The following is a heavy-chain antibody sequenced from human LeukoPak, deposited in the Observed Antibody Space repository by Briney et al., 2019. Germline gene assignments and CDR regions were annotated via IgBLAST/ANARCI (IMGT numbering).Heavy chain of an antibody. V-gene: IGHV3-7*03. CDR3: FKKDGCFHLAQ. CDR1: GFNFRDHW. CDR2: IKDDGSET. Sequence: GSLRLSCAVSGFNFRDHWMDWVRQAPGKGLQWVGHIKDDGSETYYLDSLKGRFSIFRDNTNNALYLQMNSLRVEDTAVYYCFKKDGCFHLAQGGQETLVTVSS. D-gene: IGHD6-19*01. J-gene: IGHJ4*02.